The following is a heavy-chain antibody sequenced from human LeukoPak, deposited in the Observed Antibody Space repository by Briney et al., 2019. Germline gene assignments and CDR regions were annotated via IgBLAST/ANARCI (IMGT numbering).Heavy chain of an antibody. CDR1: GGSISSYY. CDR2: IYTSGST. CDR3: ARQLQVSSGGSCYPGKGIDY. Sequence: SETLSLTXTVSGGSISSYYWSWIRQPAGKGLEWIGRIYTSGSTNYNPSLKSRVTMSVDTSKNQFSLKLSSVTAADTAVYYCARQLQVSSGGSCYPGKGIDYWGQGTLVTVSS. J-gene: IGHJ4*02. V-gene: IGHV4-4*07. D-gene: IGHD2-15*01.